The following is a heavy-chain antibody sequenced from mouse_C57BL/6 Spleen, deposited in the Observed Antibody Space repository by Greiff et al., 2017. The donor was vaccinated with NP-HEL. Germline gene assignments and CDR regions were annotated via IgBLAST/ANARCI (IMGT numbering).Heavy chain of an antibody. CDR2: ISDGGSYT. J-gene: IGHJ3*01. D-gene: IGHD2-2*01. CDR1: GFTFSSYA. Sequence: EVQLVESGGGLVKPGGSLKLSCAASGFTFSSYAMSWVRQTPEKRLEWVATISDGGSYTYYPDNVKGRFTISRDNAKNNLYLQMSHLKSEDTAMYYCARGGYGYDEAWFAYWGQGTLVTVSA. V-gene: IGHV5-4*01. CDR3: ARGGYGYDEAWFAY.